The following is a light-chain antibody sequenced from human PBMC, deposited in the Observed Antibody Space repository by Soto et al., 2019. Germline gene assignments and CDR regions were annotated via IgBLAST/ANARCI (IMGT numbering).Light chain of an antibody. Sequence: EIVLTQSPGTLSLSPGERATLSCSASQGIDGKNLAWYQQKPGQTPRLLIYGTSTRATGIPDRFSGSGSGTDFTLTISRLEPEDFAVYYCQQNGGSPSWTFGQGTKVEIK. J-gene: IGKJ1*01. CDR2: GTS. CDR1: QGIDGKN. CDR3: QQNGGSPSWT. V-gene: IGKV3-20*01.